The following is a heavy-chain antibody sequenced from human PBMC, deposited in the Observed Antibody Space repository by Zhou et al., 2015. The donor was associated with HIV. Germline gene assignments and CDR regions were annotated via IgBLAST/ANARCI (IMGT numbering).Heavy chain of an antibody. J-gene: IGHJ4*02. CDR2: IIPIFGTA. CDR1: GGTFSSYA. D-gene: IGHD2-2*01. Sequence: QVQLVQSGAEVKKPGSSVKVSCKASGGTFSSYAISWVRQAPGQGLEWMGGIIPIFGTANYAQKFQGRVTITADESTSTAYMELSSLRSEDTAVYYCARDRDLCSSTSCYSVDYWGQGTLVTVSS. CDR3: ARDRDLCSSTSCYSVDY. V-gene: IGHV1-69*01.